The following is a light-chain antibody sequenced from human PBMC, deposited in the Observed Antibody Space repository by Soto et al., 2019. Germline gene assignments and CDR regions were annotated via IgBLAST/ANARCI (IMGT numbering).Light chain of an antibody. CDR1: SSDIGAYDY. J-gene: IGLJ1*01. Sequence: HSDLTKPASLNGLPGQSIAISCTRTSSDIGAYDYVSWYQQFPDKPPKLIIYEVSHRPSGVSDRFSGSKSVNTATLTISRLQAEDEADYYCSSYTSSSTRVFGTGTKVTVL. CDR2: EVS. V-gene: IGLV2-14*03. CDR3: SSYTSSSTRV.